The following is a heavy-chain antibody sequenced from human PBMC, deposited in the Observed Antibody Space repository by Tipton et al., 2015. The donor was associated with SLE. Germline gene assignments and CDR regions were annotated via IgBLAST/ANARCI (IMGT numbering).Heavy chain of an antibody. Sequence: QLVQSGPEVKKPGASVKVSCKASGYTFTSYDINWVRQATGQGLEWMGWMKPNSGNTGYAQKFQGRVTMTRNTSISTAYMELSSLRSEDTAVYYCARGKWPDYHDSSWNYWGQGTLVTVSS. CDR3: ARGKWPDYHDSSWNY. J-gene: IGHJ4*02. CDR2: MKPNSGNT. D-gene: IGHD3-22*01. V-gene: IGHV1-8*01. CDR1: GYTFTSYD.